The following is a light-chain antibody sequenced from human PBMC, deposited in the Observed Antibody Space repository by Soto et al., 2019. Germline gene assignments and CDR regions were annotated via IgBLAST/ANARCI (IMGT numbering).Light chain of an antibody. CDR2: EVS. V-gene: IGLV2-14*01. J-gene: IGLJ1*01. CDR1: SSDIGNYNY. CDR3: SSYTSTSTLNYV. Sequence: QSVLTQPAAVSGSPGQSITISCTGTSSDIGNYNYVSWYQQHPGKAPKLMIYEVSNRPSGVSNRFSGSKSGNTASLTISGLQAEDEADYYCSSYTSTSTLNYVLGTGTKV.